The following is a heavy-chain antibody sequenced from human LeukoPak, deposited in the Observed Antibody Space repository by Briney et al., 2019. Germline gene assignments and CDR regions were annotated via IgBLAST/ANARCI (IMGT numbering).Heavy chain of an antibody. CDR3: ARDRVLLWFGELSLYYYMDV. Sequence: GASVKVSCKASGYTFTGYYMHWVRQAPGQGLEWIGRINPNSGGTNYAQKFQGRVTMTRDTSISTAYMELSRLRSDDTAVYYCARDRVLLWFGELSLYYYMDVWGKGTTVTVSS. D-gene: IGHD3-10*01. J-gene: IGHJ6*03. CDR2: INPNSGGT. V-gene: IGHV1-2*06. CDR1: GYTFTGYY.